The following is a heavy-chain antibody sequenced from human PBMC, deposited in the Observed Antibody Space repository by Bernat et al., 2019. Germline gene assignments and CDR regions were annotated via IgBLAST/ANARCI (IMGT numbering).Heavy chain of an antibody. D-gene: IGHD2-2*01. CDR1: GYSFTSYW. Sequence: EVQLVQSGAEVKKPGESLRISCKGSGYSFTSYWISWVRQMPGKGLEWMGRIDPSDSYTNYSPSFQGRVTISADKSISTAYLQWSSLKASDTAMYYCARGKVPAANFYYGMDVWGQGTTVTVSS. V-gene: IGHV5-10-1*03. J-gene: IGHJ6*02. CDR2: IDPSDSYT. CDR3: ARGKVPAANFYYGMDV.